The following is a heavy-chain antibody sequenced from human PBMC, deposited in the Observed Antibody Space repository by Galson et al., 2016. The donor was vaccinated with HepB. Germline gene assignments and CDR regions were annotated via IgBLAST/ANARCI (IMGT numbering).Heavy chain of an antibody. D-gene: IGHD6-13*01. CDR1: KFTFSTCA. CDR2: ISGSGDNT. J-gene: IGHJ4*02. CDR3: AKDAKRMATGNGGIYDY. V-gene: IGHV3-23*01. Sequence: SLRLSCAASKFTFSTCAMSWVRQAPGKGLEWVSTISGSGDNTFHAESVKGRFTISRDNSRNTLFLQMNSLPAEDTAVYYCAKDAKRMATGNGGIYDYCGQGTLVTVSS.